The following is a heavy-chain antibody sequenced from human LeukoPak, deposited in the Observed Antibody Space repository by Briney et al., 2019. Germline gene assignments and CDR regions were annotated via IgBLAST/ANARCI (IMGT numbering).Heavy chain of an antibody. CDR1: GFIFSTYS. D-gene: IGHD3-22*01. J-gene: IGHJ4*02. V-gene: IGHV3-21*01. CDR3: ARVTGGFYSHFDY. CDR2: ISSSRSFI. Sequence: PGGSLRLSCAASGFIFSTYSMNWVRQAPGRRLEWVSSISSSRSFIYYADSVQGRFTISRDNAKNSLYLQMNSLRAEDTAVSYCARVTGGFYSHFDYWGQGTLVTVSS.